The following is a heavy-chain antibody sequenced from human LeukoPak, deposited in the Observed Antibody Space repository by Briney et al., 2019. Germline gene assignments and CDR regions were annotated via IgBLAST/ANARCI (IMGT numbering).Heavy chain of an antibody. CDR3: AKGRLVNRNTPDAFDI. CDR2: ISGSGGST. J-gene: IGHJ3*02. V-gene: IGHV3-23*01. CDR1: GFTFSSYA. D-gene: IGHD1-14*01. Sequence: PGGSLRLSCAASGFTFSSYAMSWVRQAPGKGLEWVSTISGSGGSTYYADSVKGRFTISRDNSKNTLYLQMNSLRAEDTAVYYCAKGRLVNRNTPDAFDIWGQGTMVTVSS.